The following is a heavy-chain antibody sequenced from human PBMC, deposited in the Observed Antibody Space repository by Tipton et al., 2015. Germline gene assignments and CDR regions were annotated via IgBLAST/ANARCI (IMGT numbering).Heavy chain of an antibody. Sequence: GSLRLSCASSGFSFNYYYMSWIRQAPGKGLEWVSYISSAGGTIYYADSVKGRFTISRDSAKNSLYLQMNSLRADDTAVYYCARDAQWDLGAFDYWGQGTLVTVSS. J-gene: IGHJ4*02. V-gene: IGHV3-11*01. D-gene: IGHD1-26*01. CDR1: GFSFNYYY. CDR2: ISSAGGTI. CDR3: ARDAQWDLGAFDY.